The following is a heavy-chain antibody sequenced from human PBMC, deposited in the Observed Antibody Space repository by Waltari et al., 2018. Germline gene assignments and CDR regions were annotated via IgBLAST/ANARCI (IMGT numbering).Heavy chain of an antibody. V-gene: IGHV1-69*02. CDR2: IIPILGIA. D-gene: IGHD2-2*01. CDR1: GGTFSSYT. J-gene: IGHJ6*03. Sequence: QVQLVQSGAEVKKPGSSVKVSCKASGGTFSSYTISWVRQAPGQGLEWMGRIIPILGIANYAQKIQGRVTITADKSTSTAYMELSSLRSEDTAVYYCARYCSSTSCYPYRYMDVWGKGTTVTISS. CDR3: ARYCSSTSCYPYRYMDV.